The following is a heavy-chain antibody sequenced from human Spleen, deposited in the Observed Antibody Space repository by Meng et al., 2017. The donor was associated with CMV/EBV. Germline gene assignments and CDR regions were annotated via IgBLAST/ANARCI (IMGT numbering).Heavy chain of an antibody. V-gene: IGHV4-39*07. CDR3: ARGRQAYCAGDCSGGLDY. CDR2: IYSSGST. Sequence: SETLSLTCTVPGGSIIGSSFYCGWIRQPPGKGLEWIGSIYSSGSTYYNPSLKSRVTISVDTSKNQFSLKLSSVTAADTAVYYCARGRQAYCAGDCSGGLDYWGLGTLVTVS. J-gene: IGHJ4*02. CDR1: GGSIIGSSFY. D-gene: IGHD2-21*01.